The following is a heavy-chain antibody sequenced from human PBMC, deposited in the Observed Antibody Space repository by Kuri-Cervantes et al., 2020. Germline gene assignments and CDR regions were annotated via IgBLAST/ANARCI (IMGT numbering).Heavy chain of an antibody. D-gene: IGHD3-10*01. J-gene: IGHJ4*02. CDR3: ASSGVMVRGVIIRRHFDY. CDR1: GYTFTGYY. V-gene: IGHV1-2*02. CDR2: INPNSGGT. Sequence: ASVKVSCKASGYTFTGYYMHWVRQAPGQGLEWMGWINPNSGGTNYAQKFQGRVTMTRDTSISTAYMELSRLRSDDTAVYYCASSGVMVRGVIIRRHFDYWGQGTLVTVSS.